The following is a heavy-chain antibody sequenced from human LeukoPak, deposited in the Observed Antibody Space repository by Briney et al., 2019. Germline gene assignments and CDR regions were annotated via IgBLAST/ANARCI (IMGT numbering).Heavy chain of an antibody. J-gene: IGHJ3*02. CDR1: GGTFSSYA. Sequence: GASVKVSCKASGGTFSSYAISWVRQAPGQGLEWMGWISAYNGNTNYAQKLQGRVTMTTDTSTSTAYMELRSLRSDDTAVYYCARDNIVVVTASDIWGQGTMVTVSS. V-gene: IGHV1-18*01. D-gene: IGHD2-21*02. CDR3: ARDNIVVVTASDI. CDR2: ISAYNGNT.